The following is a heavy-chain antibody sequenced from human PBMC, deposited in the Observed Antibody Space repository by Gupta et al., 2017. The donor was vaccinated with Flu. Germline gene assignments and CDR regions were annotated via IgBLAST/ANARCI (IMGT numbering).Heavy chain of an antibody. CDR3: AADKQTYYDMLTGGSYGMDV. V-gene: IGHV3-23*01. CDR1: GFSSSSYA. D-gene: IGHD3-9*01. CDR2: ISGNGKST. Sequence: EVLLLQSGGGSVQPGGSLRLSCIASGFSSSSYAMRWVRQAPGKGLEWVSVISGNGKSTDYAASVGGRFIISRGNSKNTIYLQMNNVRAEDTAVYFCAADKQTYYDMLTGGSYGMDVWGQGATVTVSS. J-gene: IGHJ6*02.